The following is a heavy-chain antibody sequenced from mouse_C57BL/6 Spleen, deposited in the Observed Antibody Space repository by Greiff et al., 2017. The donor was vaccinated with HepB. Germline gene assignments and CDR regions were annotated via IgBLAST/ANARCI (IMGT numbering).Heavy chain of an antibody. J-gene: IGHJ2*01. Sequence: QVQLQQSGAELVRPGTSVKVSCKASGYAFTNYLLEWVKQRPGQGLKWIGVINPGSGGTNYNEKFKGKATLTADKSSSTAYMPLSSLTSEDSAVYFCARGTTVVATGDYWGQGTTLTVSS. CDR3: ARGTTVVATGDY. CDR1: GYAFTNYL. CDR2: INPGSGGT. V-gene: IGHV1-54*01. D-gene: IGHD1-1*01.